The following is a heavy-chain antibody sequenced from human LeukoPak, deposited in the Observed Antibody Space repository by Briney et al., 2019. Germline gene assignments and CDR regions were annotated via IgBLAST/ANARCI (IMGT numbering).Heavy chain of an antibody. CDR1: GFTFSSHW. J-gene: IGHJ4*02. Sequence: GGSLRLSCAASGFTFSSHWMSWVRQAPGKGLQWVANIKPDGSEKKYADSVKGRFTISRDNAKNSLYLQMNSLRVEDTAVYYCARDLVAAATTGGYYFEYWGQGCLVSVSS. D-gene: IGHD6-25*01. CDR2: IKPDGSEK. CDR3: ARDLVAAATTGGYYFEY. V-gene: IGHV3-7*05.